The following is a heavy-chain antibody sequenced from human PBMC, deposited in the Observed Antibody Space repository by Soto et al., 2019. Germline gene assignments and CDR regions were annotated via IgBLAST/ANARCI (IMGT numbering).Heavy chain of an antibody. V-gene: IGHV3-7*01. CDR3: ARDVGHCSGGKCYTLFDS. CDR1: GFAFSTYW. CDR2: IKEDGSEK. J-gene: IGHJ4*02. D-gene: IGHD2-15*01. Sequence: EVQLVESGGDLVQPGGSLRLSCAASGFAFSTYWMSWVRQARGKGLEWVANIKEDGSEKYYVESVKGRFTISRDNAKNSLYLQMNSLRAEDTAIYYCARDVGHCSGGKCYTLFDSWGQGTLVTVSS.